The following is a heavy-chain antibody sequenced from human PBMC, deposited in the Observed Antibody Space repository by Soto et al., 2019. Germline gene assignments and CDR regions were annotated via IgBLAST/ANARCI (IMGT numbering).Heavy chain of an antibody. V-gene: IGHV4-61*01. J-gene: IGHJ6*02. CDR2: IYYSGST. CDR3: ARGIEGWYQGRYYYGMDV. CDR1: GGSVSSGSYY. D-gene: IGHD6-19*01. Sequence: QVQLQESGPGLVKPSETLSLTCTVSGGSVSSGSYYWSWIRQPPGKGLEWIGYIYYSGSTNYNPPRKSRVTISVDTSKNQFSLKLSSVTAADTAVYYCARGIEGWYQGRYYYGMDVWGQGITVTVSS.